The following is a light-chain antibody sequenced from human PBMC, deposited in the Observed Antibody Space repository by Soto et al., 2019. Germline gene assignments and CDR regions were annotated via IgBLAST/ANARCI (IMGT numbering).Light chain of an antibody. CDR2: ASS. V-gene: IGKV1-5*01. J-gene: IGKJ5*01. Sequence: IQVTQSPSTLSASVGDRVTIPCRASQIISSWLAWYQHKPGKSSKLLIYASSILQIGVPSGFSGSGSGADFSLAISSLQPDDVAADYCQQRDSIPITFGQGTRLEIK. CDR1: QIISSW. CDR3: QQRDSIPIT.